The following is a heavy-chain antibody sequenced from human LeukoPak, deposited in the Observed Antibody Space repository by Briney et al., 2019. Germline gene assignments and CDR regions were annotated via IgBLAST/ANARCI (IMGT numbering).Heavy chain of an antibody. CDR1: GFTFSSYA. D-gene: IGHD6-25*01. J-gene: IGHJ4*02. Sequence: GGSLRLSCGASGFTFSSYAMSWVRQAPGKGLEWVSDISGSGDSTYYADSVKGRFTISRDNSKNTLYLQMNSLRAEDTAVYYCAKDRGLGGFFDCWGQRTLVTVSS. V-gene: IGHV3-23*01. CDR2: ISGSGDST. CDR3: AKDRGLGGFFDC.